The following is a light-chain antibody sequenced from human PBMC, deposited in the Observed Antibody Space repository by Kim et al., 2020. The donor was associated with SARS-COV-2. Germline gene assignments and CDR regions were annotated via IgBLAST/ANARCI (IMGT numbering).Light chain of an antibody. CDR1: IKKVRVEG. Sequence: RQTAAPTWTGNIKKVRVEGAAWRQQHRGHPRKPLSHRKTNRPSGIAERLSASRSGNAASLTITGLQPEDEADYYCSAWDSILGAWVFGGGTELTVL. CDR2: RKT. J-gene: IGLJ3*02. CDR3: SAWDSILGAWV. V-gene: IGLV10-54*01.